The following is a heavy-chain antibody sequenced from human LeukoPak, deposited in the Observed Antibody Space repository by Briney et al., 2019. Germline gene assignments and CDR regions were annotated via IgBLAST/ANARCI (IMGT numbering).Heavy chain of an antibody. D-gene: IGHD6-6*01. V-gene: IGHV3-30*02. CDR3: AKGLYGSSSLSVDAFDI. Sequence: GGSLRLSCAASGFTFSSYGMHWVRQARGKALEWVAFIGYDGSNKYYADSVKGRFTISRDNSKNTLYLQMNSLRAEDTPVYYCAKGLYGSSSLSVDAFDIWGQGTMVTVSS. CDR2: IGYDGSNK. J-gene: IGHJ3*02. CDR1: GFTFSSYG.